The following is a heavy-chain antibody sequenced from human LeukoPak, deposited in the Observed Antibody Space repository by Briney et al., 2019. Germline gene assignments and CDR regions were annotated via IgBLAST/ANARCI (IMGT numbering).Heavy chain of an antibody. J-gene: IGHJ6*02. CDR3: AKAQRYYDNLWGMDV. CDR2: ISYDGSNK. V-gene: IGHV3-30-3*01. D-gene: IGHD3-9*01. CDR1: GFTFSSYA. Sequence: PGRSLRLSCAASGFTFSSYAMHWVRQAPGKGLEWVAVISYDGSNKYYADSVKGRFTISRDNSKNTLYLQMNSLRAEDTAVYYCAKAQRYYDNLWGMDVWGQGTTVTVSS.